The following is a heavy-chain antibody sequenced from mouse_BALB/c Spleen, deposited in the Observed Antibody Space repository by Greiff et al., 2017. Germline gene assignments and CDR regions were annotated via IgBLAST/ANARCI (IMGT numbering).Heavy chain of an antibody. CDR2: IDPYYGGT. CDR1: GYSFTGYN. Sequence: EVKLVESGPELEKPGASVKISCKASGYSFTGYNMNWVKQSNGKSLEWIGNIDPYYGGTSYNQKFKGKATLTVDKSSSTAYMQLKSLTSEDSAVYDCARRGGYAAAWYFDVWGAGTTVTVSS. D-gene: IGHD2-2*01. V-gene: IGHV1-39*01. J-gene: IGHJ1*01. CDR3: ARRGGYAAAWYFDV.